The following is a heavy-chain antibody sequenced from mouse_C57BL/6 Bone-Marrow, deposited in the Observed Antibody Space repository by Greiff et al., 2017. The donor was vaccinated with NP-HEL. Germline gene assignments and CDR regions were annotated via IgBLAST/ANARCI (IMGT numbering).Heavy chain of an antibody. Sequence: EVKVVESGGGLVKPGGSLKLSCAASGFTFSSYAMSWVRQTPEKRLEWVATISAGGSYTYYPDNVKGRFTISRDNAKNNLYLQMSHLKSEDTAMYYCARAVVAFDYWGQGTTLTVSS. CDR3: ARAVVAFDY. CDR2: ISAGGSYT. J-gene: IGHJ2*01. D-gene: IGHD1-1*01. CDR1: GFTFSSYA. V-gene: IGHV5-4*03.